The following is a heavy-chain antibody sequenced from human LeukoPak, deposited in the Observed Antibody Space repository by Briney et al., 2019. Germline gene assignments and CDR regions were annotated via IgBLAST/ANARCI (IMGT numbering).Heavy chain of an antibody. CDR2: ISSSGSTI. CDR1: GFTFSDYY. D-gene: IGHD6-19*01. V-gene: IGHV3-11*01. Sequence: PGGSLRLSCAASGFTFSDYYMSWIRQAPGKGLEWVSYISSSGSTIYYADSVKGRFTISRDNSKNTLFLQLNSLRAEDTAVYYCAKEGIAVASFDYWGQGTLVTVSS. J-gene: IGHJ4*02. CDR3: AKEGIAVASFDY.